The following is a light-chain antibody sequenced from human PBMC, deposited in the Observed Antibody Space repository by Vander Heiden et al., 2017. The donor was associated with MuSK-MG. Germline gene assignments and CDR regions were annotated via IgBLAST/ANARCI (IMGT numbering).Light chain of an antibody. Sequence: IVFTPSPATLSLSPGERATLACRASQSVSSYLAWYQQKPGQAPRLLIYDASNRATGIPARFSGSGSGTDFTLTMRSLEPEDFAVYYCQGCSNWGLSFGGWVKVGMK. CDR3: QGCSNWGLS. J-gene: IGKJ4*01. CDR2: DAS. V-gene: IGKV3-11*01. CDR1: QSVSSY.